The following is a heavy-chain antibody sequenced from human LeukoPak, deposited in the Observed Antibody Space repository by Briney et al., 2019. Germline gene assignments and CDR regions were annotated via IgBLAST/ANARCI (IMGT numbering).Heavy chain of an antibody. J-gene: IGHJ4*02. Sequence: SETLSLTCTVPGGSISSGSHHWGWFRQSPGKGLEWIGSIYDSRTIYYNPSLNSRVTISAVTSKNQFSLQLNSVTAADTAVYYCARHDGRSGGTMGALDSWGQGSLVTVSS. D-gene: IGHD4-23*01. CDR3: ARHDGRSGGTMGALDS. V-gene: IGHV4-39*01. CDR1: GGSISSGSHH. CDR2: IYDSRTI.